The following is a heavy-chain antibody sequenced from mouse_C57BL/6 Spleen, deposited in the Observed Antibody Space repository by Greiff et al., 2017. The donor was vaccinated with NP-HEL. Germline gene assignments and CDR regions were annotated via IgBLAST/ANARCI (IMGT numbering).Heavy chain of an antibody. CDR1: AYSIPSGYY. CDR2: ISYDGSN. Sequence: EVKVEESGPGLGNPSQSLSPTCSVTAYSIPSGYYRNWIRQFPGNNLEWMGYISYDGSNNYNPSLKNRISITRDTSKNQFFLKLNSVTTEDTATYYCARGDGSSYWWYFDVWGTGTTVTVSS. V-gene: IGHV3-6*01. CDR3: ARGDGSSYWWYFDV. D-gene: IGHD1-1*01. J-gene: IGHJ1*03.